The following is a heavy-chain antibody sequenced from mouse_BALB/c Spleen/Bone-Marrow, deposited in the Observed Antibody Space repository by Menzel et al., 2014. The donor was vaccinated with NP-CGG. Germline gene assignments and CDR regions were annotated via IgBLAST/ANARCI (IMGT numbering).Heavy chain of an antibody. Sequence: EVKLQESGAELVKPGASVKLSCTASGFNIKDTYMHWVKQRPEQGLEWIGRIDPANGNTKYDPKFQGKATITADTSSNTAYLQLSSLTSEDTAVYYCASYRYAWYFDAWGAGTTVTVSS. CDR3: ASYRYAWYFDA. V-gene: IGHV14-3*02. J-gene: IGHJ1*01. D-gene: IGHD2-14*01. CDR2: IDPANGNT. CDR1: GFNIKDTY.